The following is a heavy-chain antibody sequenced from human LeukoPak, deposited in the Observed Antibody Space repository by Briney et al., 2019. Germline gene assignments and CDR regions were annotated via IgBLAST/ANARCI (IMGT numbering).Heavy chain of an antibody. D-gene: IGHD6-13*01. CDR1: GFTFSSYG. CDR2: ISGSGGST. J-gene: IGHJ4*02. CDR3: AKLSPGYSSPPFDY. V-gene: IGHV3-23*01. Sequence: GGSLRLSCAASGFTFSSYGMHWVRQAPGKGLEWVSAISGSGGSTYYADSVKGRFTISRDNSKNTLYLQMNSLRAEDTAVYYCAKLSPGYSSPPFDYWGQGTLVTVSS.